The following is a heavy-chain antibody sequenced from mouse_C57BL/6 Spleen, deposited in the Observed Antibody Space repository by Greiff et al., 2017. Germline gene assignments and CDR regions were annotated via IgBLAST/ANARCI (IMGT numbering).Heavy chain of an antibody. CDR1: GYAFSSYW. D-gene: IGHD2-1*01. J-gene: IGHJ3*01. Sequence: VQLQQSGAELVKPGASVKISCKASGYAFSSYWMNWVQQRPGKGLEWIGQIYPGDGDTNYNGKFKGKGTLTTDKSSSTAYMQLSILTSEYSAVYFCSREDGNYGLFAYWGQGTLVTVSA. V-gene: IGHV1-80*01. CDR3: SREDGNYGLFAY. CDR2: IYPGDGDT.